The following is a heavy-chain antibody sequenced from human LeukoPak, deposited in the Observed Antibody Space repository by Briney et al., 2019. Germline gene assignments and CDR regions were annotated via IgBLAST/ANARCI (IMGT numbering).Heavy chain of an antibody. V-gene: IGHV5-51*01. CDR2: IYPGDSDT. J-gene: IGHJ4*02. CDR1: GYIFTNYW. Sequence: GASLKISCKGSGYIFTNYWIAWVRQLPGKGLEWMGIIYPGDSDTRYSPSFQGQVTISADRSISTAYLQWSSLKASDTAMYYCARGRYCSSTGCSHFDYWGQGTLVTVSS. D-gene: IGHD2-2*01. CDR3: ARGRYCSSTGCSHFDY.